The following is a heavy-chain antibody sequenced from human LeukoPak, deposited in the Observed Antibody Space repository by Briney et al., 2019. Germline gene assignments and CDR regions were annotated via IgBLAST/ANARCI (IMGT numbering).Heavy chain of an antibody. CDR3: ARDLYYYGSGSYSSIDY. Sequence: PGRSLRLSCAASGFTFSSYGMHWVRQAPGKGLEWVAVMWYDGSNKYYADSVKGRFTISRDNSKNTLYLQMNSLRAEDTAVYYCARDLYYYGSGSYSSIDYWGQGTLVTVSS. CDR2: MWYDGSNK. J-gene: IGHJ4*02. V-gene: IGHV3-33*01. CDR1: GFTFSSYG. D-gene: IGHD3-10*01.